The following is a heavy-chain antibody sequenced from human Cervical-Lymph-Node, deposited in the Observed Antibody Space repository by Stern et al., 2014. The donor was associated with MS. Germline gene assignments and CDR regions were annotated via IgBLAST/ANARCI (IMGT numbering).Heavy chain of an antibody. V-gene: IGHV1-69*01. CDR1: GGTFSDNA. CDR2: IIPIFGDA. CDR3: ARGAYCGGDCYWGWFDS. J-gene: IGHJ5*01. D-gene: IGHD2-21*02. Sequence: QVQLVQSGAEVKKPGSSVKVSCKVSGGTFSDNAFRWVRQAPGQGLEWMGGIIPIFGDADYAQNFQGRVTITADESTSTVYMEMSSLRSEDTAVYHCARGAYCGGDCYWGWFDSWGQGTLVTVSS.